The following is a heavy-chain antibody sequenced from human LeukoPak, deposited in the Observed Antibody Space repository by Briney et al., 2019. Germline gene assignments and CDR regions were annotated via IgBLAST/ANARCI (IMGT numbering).Heavy chain of an antibody. D-gene: IGHD5-18*01. CDR1: GYTFTSYG. V-gene: IGHV1-18*01. CDR2: ISAYNGNT. CDR3: ARGAGSGYSYGYVFDY. Sequence: GASVKVSCKASGYTFTSYGISWVRQAPGQGLEWMGWISAYNGNTNYAQKFQGRVTITADESTSTAYMELSSLRSEDTAVYYCARGAGSGYSYGYVFDYWGQGTLVTVSS. J-gene: IGHJ4*02.